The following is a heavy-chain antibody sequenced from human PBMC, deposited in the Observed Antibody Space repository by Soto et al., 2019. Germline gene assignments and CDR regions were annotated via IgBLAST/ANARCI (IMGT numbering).Heavy chain of an antibody. CDR3: AGRDCSGTNCYYLDYYYMDV. CDR1: GGSFSSYC. J-gene: IGHJ6*03. V-gene: IGHV4-59*08. Sequence: SETLCLTCTVSGGSFSSYCWTWIRPSPGKGLEWIGYIYYSGSTDYNPSLRGRLAISIDTSKNQFSLRLNSMTAADTAVYYCAGRDCSGTNCYYLDYYYMDVWGKGTTVTVSS. D-gene: IGHD2-2*01. CDR2: IYYSGST.